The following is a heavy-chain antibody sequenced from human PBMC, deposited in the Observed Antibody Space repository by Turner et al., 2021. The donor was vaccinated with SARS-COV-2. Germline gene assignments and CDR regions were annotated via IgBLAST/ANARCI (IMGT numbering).Heavy chain of an antibody. V-gene: IGHV3-9*01. J-gene: IGHJ4*02. CDR2: ISWNSDSI. Sequence: EVQLLEPGGGLVQPGRYLILSCPASGFTFDDYAMHWVRQATGKGLEWISDISWNSDSIGYANSGKSRFTITRKNANNLLYRQVNSLEAEDTAWYYYASDSGVSYTGALDYWGQGTLVTVSS. CDR3: ASDSGVSYTGALDY. D-gene: IGHD1-26*01. CDR1: GFTFDDYA.